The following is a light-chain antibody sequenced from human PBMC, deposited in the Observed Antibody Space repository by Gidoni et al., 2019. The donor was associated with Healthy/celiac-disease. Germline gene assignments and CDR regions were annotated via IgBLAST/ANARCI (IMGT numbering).Light chain of an antibody. V-gene: IGLV2-23*03. J-gene: IGLJ2*01. CDR1: SSDVGRYNL. Sequence: QSALTQTASVSGSPGQSINISCTGTSSDVGRYNLVSWYQQHPGKAPKLMIYEGSKRPSGVSNSFSGSKTGNTASLTISGLQAEDEADDYCCSYAGSSTFVVFGGGTKLTVL. CDR2: EGS. CDR3: CSYAGSSTFVV.